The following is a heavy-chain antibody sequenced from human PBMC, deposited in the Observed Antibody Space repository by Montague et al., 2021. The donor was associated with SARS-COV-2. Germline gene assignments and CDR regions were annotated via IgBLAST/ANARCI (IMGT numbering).Heavy chain of an antibody. CDR1: GGSIANSHNY. Sequence: SETLSLTCTVSGGSIANSHNYWGWVRQPPGKGLEWIGCVVYTGTPYDXXXLTARVTISLDTSKNQFSLKMYSVTAADTATYFCVAGGDAAKAGSYWGQGALVTVSS. CDR3: VAGGDAAKAGSY. J-gene: IGHJ4*02. V-gene: IGHV4-39*07. D-gene: IGHD6-13*01. CDR2: VVYTGTP.